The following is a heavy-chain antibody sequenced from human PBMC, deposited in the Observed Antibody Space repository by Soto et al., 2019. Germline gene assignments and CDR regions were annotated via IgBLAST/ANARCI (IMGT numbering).Heavy chain of an antibody. V-gene: IGHV3-7*01. CDR2: IKKDGSEK. CDR3: ARTPVLRFDGNYGLDX. J-gene: IGHJ6*02. D-gene: IGHD3-3*01. CDR1: GFTFSNYW. Sequence: GGSLRLSCAASGFTFSNYWMSWVRQAPGRGLEWVANIKKDGSEKNYVDSVKGRLTISRDNAKNSLYLQMNSLRAEDTAVYYCARTPVLRFDGNYGLDXWGQGTTVTVS.